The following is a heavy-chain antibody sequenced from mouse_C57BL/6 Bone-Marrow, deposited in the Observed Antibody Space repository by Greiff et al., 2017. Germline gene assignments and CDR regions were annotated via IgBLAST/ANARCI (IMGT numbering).Heavy chain of an antibody. J-gene: IGHJ4*01. CDR2: IYPGSGST. CDR3: ARGYYRDCYAMDY. Sequence: QVQLQQPGAELVKPGASVKMSCKASGYTFTSYWITWVKQRPGQGLEWMGDIYPGSGSTTYNEKFKSKARLTVDTSSSTAYMQLSSMTAEDSAVYYCARGYYRDCYAMDYWGQGTSVTVSS. D-gene: IGHD2-3*01. CDR1: GYTFTSYW. V-gene: IGHV1-55*01.